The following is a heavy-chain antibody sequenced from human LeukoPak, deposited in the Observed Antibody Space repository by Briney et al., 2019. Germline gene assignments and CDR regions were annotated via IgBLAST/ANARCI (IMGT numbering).Heavy chain of an antibody. CDR3: AKNNPVTGDFDY. J-gene: IGHJ4*02. Sequence: GGSLRLSCAASGFTFNSHAMSWVRQAPGEGLEWVSTVSNSGSVTYYADSVKGRFTISRDNSNRDNSKNMLYLQMNSLRAGDTAVYYCAKNNPVTGDFDYWGQGTLVTVSS. CDR1: GFTFNSHA. V-gene: IGHV3-23*05. D-gene: IGHD2-21*02. CDR2: VSNSGSVT.